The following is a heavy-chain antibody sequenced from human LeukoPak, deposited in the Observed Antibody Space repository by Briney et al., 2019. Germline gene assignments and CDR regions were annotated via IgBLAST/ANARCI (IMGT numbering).Heavy chain of an antibody. J-gene: IGHJ4*02. D-gene: IGHD6-19*01. V-gene: IGHV1-18*01. CDR3: ARGGSSGWRTPNDDY. CDR1: GYTFTSYG. CDR2: SSAYNGNT. Sequence: VASVKVSCKASGYTFTSYGISWVRQALGQGLEWMGWSSAYNGNTNYAQKVQGRVTMTTDTSTTTAYMELRSLRSDDTAVCYCARGGSSGWRTPNDDYWGQGTLVTVSS.